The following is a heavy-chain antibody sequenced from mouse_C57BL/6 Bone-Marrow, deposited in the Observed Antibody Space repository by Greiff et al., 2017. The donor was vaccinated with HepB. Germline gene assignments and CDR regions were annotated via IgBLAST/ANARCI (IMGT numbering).Heavy chain of an antibody. J-gene: IGHJ1*03. CDR1: GYTFTNYW. CDR3: ARAYYGSKDWYFDV. D-gene: IGHD1-1*01. CDR2: IYPGGGYT. Sequence: LQESGAELVRPGTSVKMSCKASGYTFTNYWIGWAKQRPGHGLEWIGDIYPGGGYTNYNEKFKGKATLTADKSSSTAYMQFSSLTSEDSAIYYCARAYYGSKDWYFDVWGTGTTVTVSS. V-gene: IGHV1-63*01.